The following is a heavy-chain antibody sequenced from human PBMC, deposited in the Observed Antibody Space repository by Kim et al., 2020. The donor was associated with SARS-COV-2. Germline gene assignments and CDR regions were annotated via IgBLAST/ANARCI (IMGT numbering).Heavy chain of an antibody. CDR1: GILFSTHA. CDR3: AKTVQGY. CDR2: ISESGGNT. J-gene: IGHJ1*01. Sequence: GGSLRLSCAASGILFSTHAMSWVRQAPGKGLEWVSSISESGGNTYYADSVKCRFTISRDNSKNTLYLQMNSLRAEDTATYYCAKTVQGYWGQGTLFTVSS. V-gene: IGHV3-23*01.